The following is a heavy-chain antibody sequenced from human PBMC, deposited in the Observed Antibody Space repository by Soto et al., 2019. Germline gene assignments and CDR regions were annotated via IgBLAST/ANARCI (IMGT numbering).Heavy chain of an antibody. J-gene: IGHJ4*02. CDR2: ISGGGGNT. CDR3: ATSLQYCSTATCYSALDC. Sequence: GGSLRLSCAASGFTFNNYAMTWVRQAPGKGLEWVSAISGGGGNTYYADSVRGRFTISRDSSKNTLYLQMNSLRAEDTAVYYCATSLQYCSTATCYSALDCWGQGALVTVSS. D-gene: IGHD2-2*01. CDR1: GFTFNNYA. V-gene: IGHV3-23*01.